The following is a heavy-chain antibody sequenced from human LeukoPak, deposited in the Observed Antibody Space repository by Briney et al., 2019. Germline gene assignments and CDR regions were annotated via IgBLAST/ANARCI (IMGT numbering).Heavy chain of an antibody. D-gene: IGHD1-7*01. CDR1: GGTFSSYA. CDR2: IIPIFGTA. CDR3: AREEAWKKLQFDP. V-gene: IGHV1-69*13. Sequence: SVKVSCTASGGTFSSYAISWVRQAPGQGLEWMGGIIPIFGTANYAQKFQGRVTITADESTSTAYMELSSLRSEDTAVYYCAREEAWKKLQFDPWGQGTLVTVSS. J-gene: IGHJ5*02.